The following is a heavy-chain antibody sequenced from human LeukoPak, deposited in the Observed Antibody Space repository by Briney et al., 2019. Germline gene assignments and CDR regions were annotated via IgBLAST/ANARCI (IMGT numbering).Heavy chain of an antibody. Sequence: SETLSLTCTVSGGSISSSSYYWGWIRQPPGKGLEWIGSIYYSGSTYYNPSHKSRVTISVDTSKNQFSLKLSSVTAADTAVYYCARRKQQLVIDYWGQGTLVTVSS. V-gene: IGHV4-39*07. CDR2: IYYSGST. CDR3: ARRKQQLVIDY. J-gene: IGHJ4*02. CDR1: GGSISSSSYY. D-gene: IGHD6-13*01.